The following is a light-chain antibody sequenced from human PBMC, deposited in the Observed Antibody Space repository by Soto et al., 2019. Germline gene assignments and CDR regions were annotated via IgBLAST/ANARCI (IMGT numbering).Light chain of an antibody. V-gene: IGKV3-20*01. CDR2: GAS. CDR3: HQYDSSSWT. Sequence: EIVLTQSPGTLSLSPGERATVFCRASQGVDSSYLAWFQQKPGQAPRLLIYGASRRATGVPDRFSGSGSGTEFTLTITRLEPEDFAVYYCHQYDSSSWTFGQGTKVEI. CDR1: QGVDSSY. J-gene: IGKJ1*01.